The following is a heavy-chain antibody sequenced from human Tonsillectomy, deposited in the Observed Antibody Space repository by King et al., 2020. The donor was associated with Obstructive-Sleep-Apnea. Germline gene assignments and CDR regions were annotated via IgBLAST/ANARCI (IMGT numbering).Heavy chain of an antibody. CDR2: ISYDGSNK. CDR3: GGGSGTYSMALHY. V-gene: IGHV3-30*04. Sequence: QVQLVESGGGVVQPGRSLRLSCAAAGFTFSTYAIHRVRQAPGKGLEGVAVISYDGSNKYYAYSVKGRFTISRDKSKNTLYLQMNSVRAEETAVYYCGGGSGTYSMALHYWGQGTLVTVSS. J-gene: IGHJ4*02. D-gene: IGHD3-10*01. CDR1: GFTFSTYA.